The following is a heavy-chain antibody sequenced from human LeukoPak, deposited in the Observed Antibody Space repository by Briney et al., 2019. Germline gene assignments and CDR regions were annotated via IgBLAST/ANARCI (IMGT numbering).Heavy chain of an antibody. V-gene: IGHV3-48*03. CDR2: ISSSGSTI. CDR1: GFTVSSNY. Sequence: GGSLRLSCAASGFTVSSNYMNWVRQAPGKGLEWVSYISSSGSTIYYADSVKGRFTISRDNAKNSLYLQMNSLRAEDTAVYYCARVAGPWNYYYYMDVWGKGTTVTISS. D-gene: IGHD2-15*01. J-gene: IGHJ6*03. CDR3: ARVAGPWNYYYYMDV.